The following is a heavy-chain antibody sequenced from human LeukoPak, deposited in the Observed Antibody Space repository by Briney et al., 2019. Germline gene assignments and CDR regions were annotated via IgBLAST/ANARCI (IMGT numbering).Heavy chain of an antibody. D-gene: IGHD3-22*01. V-gene: IGHV3-23*01. CDR2: ISGSGAGT. CDR1: GFTFSSYA. CDR3: AKDYYDTSGYYDAFDI. J-gene: IGHJ3*02. Sequence: GGSLRLSCAASGFTFSSYAMSWVRQAPGKGLEWVSGISGSGAGTYYADSVKGRFTISRDNSKNTLYLQMNSLRAEDTALYYCAKDYYDTSGYYDAFDIWGQGTMVTVSP.